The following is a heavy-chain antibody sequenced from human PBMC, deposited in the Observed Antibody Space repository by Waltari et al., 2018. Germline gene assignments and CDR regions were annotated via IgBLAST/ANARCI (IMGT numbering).Heavy chain of an antibody. CDR3: AKEGYSDSSGYYYYFYHGMDV. J-gene: IGHJ6*02. Sequence: EVQLLESGGGLVQPGGSLRLSCAASGFTFSDYAMRWVRQAPGKGLEWVSTISSSGGSTYYADSVKGRFTISRDTSKNTLYVQMKSLRAEDTAVYYCAKEGYSDSSGYYYYFYHGMDVWGQGTTVTVSS. CDR1: GFTFSDYA. V-gene: IGHV3-23*01. D-gene: IGHD3-22*01. CDR2: ISSSGGST.